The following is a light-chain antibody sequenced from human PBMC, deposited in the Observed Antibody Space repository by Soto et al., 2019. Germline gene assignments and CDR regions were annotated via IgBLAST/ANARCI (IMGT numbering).Light chain of an antibody. Sequence: DILMTQSPSSLSAYVGDRVTITCRASQFIRNDLGWYQQIPGKAPKRLIYAASSLQSGVPSRFSGSGSATDFTLGISSLQPEDCANYYCLQYHTYPWTFGQGTKVEIK. CDR2: AAS. J-gene: IGKJ1*01. V-gene: IGKV1-17*01. CDR1: QFIRND. CDR3: LQYHTYPWT.